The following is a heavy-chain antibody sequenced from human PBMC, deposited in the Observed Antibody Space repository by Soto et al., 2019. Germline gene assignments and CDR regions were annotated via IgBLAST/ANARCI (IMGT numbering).Heavy chain of an antibody. D-gene: IGHD3-3*01. CDR2: IYYSGST. CDR3: ARGRYYDFWSGYYTDDYYYGMDV. Sequence: SETLSLTCTVSGGSISSGDYYWSWIRQPPGKGLEWIGYIYYSGSTYYNPSLKSRVTISVDTSKNQFSLKLSSVTAADTAVYYCARGRYYDFWSGYYTDDYYYGMDVWGQGTTVTVSS. CDR1: GGSISSGDYY. J-gene: IGHJ6*02. V-gene: IGHV4-30-4*01.